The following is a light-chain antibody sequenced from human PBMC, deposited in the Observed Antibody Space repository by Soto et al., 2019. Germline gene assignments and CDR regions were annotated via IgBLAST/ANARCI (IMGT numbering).Light chain of an antibody. CDR1: QSLGSN. CDR3: QQYNNWPLT. Sequence: EIAMTQAPATLSVSPGERATLSCSASQSLGSNLAWYQQKPGQAPRLLIYGASTRATRIPARLSGSGSGTECTLTISSLQSEDFAVYDCQQYNNWPLTFGGGTKVEIK. CDR2: GAS. J-gene: IGKJ4*01. V-gene: IGKV3-15*01.